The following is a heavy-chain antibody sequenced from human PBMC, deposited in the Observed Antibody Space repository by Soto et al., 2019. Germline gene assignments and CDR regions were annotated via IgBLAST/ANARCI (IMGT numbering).Heavy chain of an antibody. CDR3: ARSFDYYYGMDV. D-gene: IGHD3-3*01. CDR2: IYYSGST. CDR1: GGSISSYY. V-gene: IGHV4-59*08. Sequence: SETLSLTCTVSGGSISSYYWSWSRQPPGKGLEWIGYIYYSGSTNYNPSLKSRVTISVDTSKNQFSLKLSSVTAADTAVYYCARSFDYYYGMDVWGQGTTVTVSS. J-gene: IGHJ6*02.